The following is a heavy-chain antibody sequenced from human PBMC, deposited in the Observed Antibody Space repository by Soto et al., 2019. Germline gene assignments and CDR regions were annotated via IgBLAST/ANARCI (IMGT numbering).Heavy chain of an antibody. D-gene: IGHD3-10*01. CDR2: ISGYNGNT. J-gene: IGHJ6*02. Sequence: ASVKVSCKASGYTFTSYGISWVRQAPGQGLEWMGWISGYNGNTNYAQKLQGRVTMTTDTSTSTAYMELRSLRSDDTAVYYCARGGERGSGILRYYYYGMDVWGQGTTVTVSS. CDR1: GYTFTSYG. CDR3: ARGGERGSGILRYYYYGMDV. V-gene: IGHV1-18*01.